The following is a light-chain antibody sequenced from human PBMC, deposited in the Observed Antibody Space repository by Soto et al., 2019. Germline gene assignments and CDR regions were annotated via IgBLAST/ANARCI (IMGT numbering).Light chain of an antibody. Sequence: QSVLTKSPSASASLGASVKLTCTLSSGHSNYAIAWHQQQSEKGPRYLMKVNSDGSHSKGDGIPDRFSFSSSGAERYLSISSLQSEDEADYYCQTWATGSYVFGTGTKLTVL. CDR2: VNSDGSH. V-gene: IGLV4-69*01. CDR3: QTWATGSYV. CDR1: SGHSNYA. J-gene: IGLJ1*01.